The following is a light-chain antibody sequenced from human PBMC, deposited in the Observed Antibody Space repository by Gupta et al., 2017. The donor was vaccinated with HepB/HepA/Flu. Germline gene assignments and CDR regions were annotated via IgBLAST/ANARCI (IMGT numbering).Light chain of an antibody. Sequence: QPVLTQPPSAPGARGQRVTIACTGSSSNIGTGYDVHWYQQLPATAPKLLIYGNRNRPSGVPDRFSGSKSGTSASLAITGLQAEDEADYYCQSYDSSLSALFGGGTKLTVL. V-gene: IGLV1-40*01. CDR2: GNR. CDR1: SSNIGTGYD. J-gene: IGLJ2*01. CDR3: QSYDSSLSAL.